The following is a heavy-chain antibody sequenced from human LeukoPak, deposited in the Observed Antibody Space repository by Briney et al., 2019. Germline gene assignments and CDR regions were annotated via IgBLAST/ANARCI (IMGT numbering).Heavy chain of an antibody. CDR1: GFTFSSYA. V-gene: IGHV3-23*01. CDR3: AKDGLDPYYDFWSRNGWFDP. D-gene: IGHD3-3*01. Sequence: PGGSLRLSCAASGFTFSSYAMSWVRQAPGKGLEWVSAISGSGGSTYYADSVKGRFTISRDNSKNTLYLQMNSLRAEDTAVYYCAKDGLDPYYDFWSRNGWFDPWGQGTLVTVSS. J-gene: IGHJ5*02. CDR2: ISGSGGST.